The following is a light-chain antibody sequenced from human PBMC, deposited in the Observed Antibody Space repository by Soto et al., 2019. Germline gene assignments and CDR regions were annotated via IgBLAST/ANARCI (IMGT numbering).Light chain of an antibody. J-gene: IGKJ5*01. CDR3: LQYDVLPPT. Sequence: DIQMTQSPSSLSASIGERVTISCQASQGIGTFLNWFQQRPGRAPKLMIYDASTLETGVPSRFSGSGSGSDFTFTISGLQREDIATYYCLQYDVLPPTFGQGTRLEI. V-gene: IGKV1-33*01. CDR2: DAS. CDR1: QGIGTF.